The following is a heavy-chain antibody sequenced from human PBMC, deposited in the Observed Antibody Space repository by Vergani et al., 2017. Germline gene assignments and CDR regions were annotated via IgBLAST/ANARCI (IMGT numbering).Heavy chain of an antibody. Sequence: QVQLVQSGSELKKPGASVKVSCKASGYTFTSYAMNWVRQAPGQGLEWMGWINTNTGNPTYAQCFTGRFVCSLDTSVSTAYLQISSLKAEDTAVYYCARREGAAYYYDSSGYPFDYWGQGTLVTVSS. CDR3: ARREGAAYYYDSSGYPFDY. J-gene: IGHJ4*02. D-gene: IGHD3-22*01. V-gene: IGHV7-4-1*02. CDR2: INTNTGNP. CDR1: GYTFTSYA.